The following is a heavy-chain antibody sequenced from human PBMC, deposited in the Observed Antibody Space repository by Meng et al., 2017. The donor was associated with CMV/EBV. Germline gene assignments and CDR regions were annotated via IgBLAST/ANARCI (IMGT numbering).Heavy chain of an antibody. D-gene: IGHD2-15*01. Sequence: SETLSLTCAVYGGSFSGYYWSWIRQPPGKGLEWIGEINHSGSTNYNPSLKSRVTISVDTSKNRFSLKLSSVTAADTAVYYCARGEDIVGFDPWGQGTLVTVSS. CDR2: INHSGST. CDR3: ARGEDIVGFDP. J-gene: IGHJ5*02. CDR1: GGSFSGYY. V-gene: IGHV4-34*01.